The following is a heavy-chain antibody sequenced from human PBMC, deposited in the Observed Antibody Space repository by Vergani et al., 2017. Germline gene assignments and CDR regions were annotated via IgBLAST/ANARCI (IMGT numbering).Heavy chain of an antibody. Sequence: QVQLVESGGGVVQPGESLRLSCAASGFLFSTYGMHWVRQAPGKGLEGVDFIQKEGIEKFYADSVRGRFTIPRDISKNTLYLEMNSLSAEDTGLYHCVKDHPVFDEWGRGTLVSVS. CDR3: VKDHPVFDE. J-gene: IGHJ4*02. CDR2: IQKEGIEK. V-gene: IGHV3-30*02. CDR1: GFLFSTYG.